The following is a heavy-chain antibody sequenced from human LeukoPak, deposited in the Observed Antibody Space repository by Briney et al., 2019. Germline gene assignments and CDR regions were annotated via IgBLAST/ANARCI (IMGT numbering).Heavy chain of an antibody. Sequence: PSETLSLTCTVSGGSISSGGYYWSWIRQHPGKGLEWIGYIYYSGSTYYNPSLKSRVTISVDTSKNQFSLKLSSVTAADTAVYYCARVYDYGDFGFDPWGQGTPVTVSS. V-gene: IGHV4-31*03. CDR3: ARVYDYGDFGFDP. CDR1: GGSISSGGYY. J-gene: IGHJ5*02. D-gene: IGHD4-17*01. CDR2: IYYSGST.